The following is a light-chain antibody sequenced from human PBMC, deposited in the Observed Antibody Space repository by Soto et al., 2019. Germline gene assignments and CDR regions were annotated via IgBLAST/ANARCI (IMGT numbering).Light chain of an antibody. CDR3: QQYNSYSRT. Sequence: DIQMTQSPSTLSASVGDRVTITCRASQSISSWLAWYQQKPGKAPKLLIYDASSLESGVPSRFSGSGSGTEFTLTISSLQPYDFATYYGQQYNSYSRTFVQGTKVDIK. CDR2: DAS. J-gene: IGKJ1*01. CDR1: QSISSW. V-gene: IGKV1-5*01.